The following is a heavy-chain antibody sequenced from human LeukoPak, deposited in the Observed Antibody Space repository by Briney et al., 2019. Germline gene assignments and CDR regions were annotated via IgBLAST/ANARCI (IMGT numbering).Heavy chain of an antibody. CDR3: ARGGPYYDYVWGSYRRYYFDY. Sequence: SETLSLTCAVYGGSFSGYYWSWIRQPPGKGLEWIGEINHSGSTNYNPSLKSRVTISVDTSKNQCSLKLSCVTAADTAVYYCARGGPYYDYVWGSYRRYYFDYWGQGTLVTVSS. CDR2: INHSGST. J-gene: IGHJ4*02. D-gene: IGHD3-16*02. V-gene: IGHV4-34*01. CDR1: GGSFSGYY.